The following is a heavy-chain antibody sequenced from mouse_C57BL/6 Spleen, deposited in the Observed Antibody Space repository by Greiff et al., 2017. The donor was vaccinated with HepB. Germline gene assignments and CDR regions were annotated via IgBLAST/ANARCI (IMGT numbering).Heavy chain of an antibody. J-gene: IGHJ2*01. CDR3: ARFLLQGYFDY. D-gene: IGHD2-12*01. CDR2: IYPGDGDT. V-gene: IGHV1-82*01. CDR1: GYAFSSSW. Sequence: LEESGPELVKPGASVKISCKASGYAFSSSWMNWVKQRPGKGLEWIGRIYPGDGDTNYNGKFKGKATLTADKSSSTAYMQLSSLTSEDSAVYFCARFLLQGYFDYWGQGTLSQSPQ.